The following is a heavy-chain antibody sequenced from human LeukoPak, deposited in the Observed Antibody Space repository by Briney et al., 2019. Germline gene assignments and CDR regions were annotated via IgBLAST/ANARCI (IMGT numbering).Heavy chain of an antibody. CDR3: ARVRLYQSYYYYYYMDV. Sequence: PSETLSLTCGVSGGSFSGYYWNWIRQSPEKGLEWVGEINHSGSTNYNPSLKSRVTISVDTSKNQFSLKLSSVTAADTAVYYCARVRLYQSYYYYYYMDVWGKGTTVTISS. D-gene: IGHD2-2*01. CDR1: GGSFSGYY. V-gene: IGHV4-34*01. J-gene: IGHJ6*03. CDR2: INHSGST.